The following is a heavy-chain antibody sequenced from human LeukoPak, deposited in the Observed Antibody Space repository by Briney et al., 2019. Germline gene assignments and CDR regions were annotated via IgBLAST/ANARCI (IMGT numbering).Heavy chain of an antibody. J-gene: IGHJ3*02. V-gene: IGHV3-13*01. D-gene: IGHD3-22*01. CDR1: GFTFSSYD. CDR2: IGTAGDT. CDR3: ARGAMNYYDSSGYYGILRLDAFDI. Sequence: GGSLRLSCAASGFTFSSYDMHWVRQATGKGLEWVSAIGTAGDTYYPGSVKGRFTISRENAKNSLYLQMNSLRAGDTAVYYCARGAMNYYDSSGYYGILRLDAFDIWGQGTMVTVSS.